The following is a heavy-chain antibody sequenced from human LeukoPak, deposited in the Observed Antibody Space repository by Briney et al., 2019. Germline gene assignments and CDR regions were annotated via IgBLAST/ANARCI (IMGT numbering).Heavy chain of an antibody. V-gene: IGHV3-48*03. CDR3: ARSFGDTYYWYFGL. CDR1: GFTLSGYE. CDR2: ISSRGSSM. Sequence: GGSLRLSCAASGFTLSGYEMNWVRQAPGKGLEWVSSISSRGSSMYYVDSVKGRFTISRDNAKNSRYLQMNSLRAEDTATYYCARSFGDTYYWYFGLWGRGTLLTVSS. J-gene: IGHJ2*01. D-gene: IGHD4-17*01.